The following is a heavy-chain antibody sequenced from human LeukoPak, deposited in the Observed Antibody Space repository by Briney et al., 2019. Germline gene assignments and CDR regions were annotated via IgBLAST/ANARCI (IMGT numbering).Heavy chain of an antibody. D-gene: IGHD4-17*01. V-gene: IGHV1-2*02. CDR1: GYIFTGYY. CDR3: ARDSPLDYGDYGIDY. J-gene: IGHJ4*02. Sequence: ASVMVSCKASGYIFTGYYIHWVRQAPGQGLEWMGWINPNSGGTNYAQKFQGRVTMTRDTSISTAYLELSRLRSDDTAVYYCARDSPLDYGDYGIDYWGQGTLVTVSS. CDR2: INPNSGGT.